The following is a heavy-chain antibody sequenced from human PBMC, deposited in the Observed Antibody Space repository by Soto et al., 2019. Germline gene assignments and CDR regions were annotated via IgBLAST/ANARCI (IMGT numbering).Heavy chain of an antibody. J-gene: IGHJ4*02. V-gene: IGHV1-18*01. CDR2: ISAYNGNT. CDR1: GYTFTSYG. CDR3: ARDPNCSGGSCYSLTPFDY. Sequence: QVQLVQSGAEVKKPGASVKVSCQASGYTFTSYGISWVRQAPGQGLEWMGWISAYNGNTNYAQKLQGRVTMTTDTSTSTAYMELRSLRSDDTAVYYCARDPNCSGGSCYSLTPFDYWGQGTLVTVSS. D-gene: IGHD2-15*01.